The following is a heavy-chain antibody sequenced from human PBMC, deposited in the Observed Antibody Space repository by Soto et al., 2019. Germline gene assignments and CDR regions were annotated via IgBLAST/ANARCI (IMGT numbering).Heavy chain of an antibody. Sequence: SETLSLTCTVSGGSISNGGYYWTWIRHRPGKGLEWIGYIYHSGTTYYSPSLKSRVTISVDTSKNQLSLKLSSVTAADTAVYYCARGRGFGGNSYYFDYWGQGTLVTVSS. V-gene: IGHV4-31*03. CDR2: IYHSGTT. J-gene: IGHJ4*02. CDR1: GGSISNGGYY. CDR3: ARGRGFGGNSYYFDY. D-gene: IGHD2-21*02.